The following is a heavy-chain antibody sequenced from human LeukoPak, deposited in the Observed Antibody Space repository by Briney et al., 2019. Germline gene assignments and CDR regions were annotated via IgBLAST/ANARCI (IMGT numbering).Heavy chain of an antibody. J-gene: IGHJ5*02. CDR3: ARDQISDPFYGSGSYKGP. D-gene: IGHD3-10*01. CDR2: ISGSGGST. Sequence: GGSLRLSCAASGFTFSSYAMSWVRQAPGKGLEWVSAISGSGGSTYYADSVKGRFTISRDNPKNTLYLQMNSLRAEDTAVYYCARDQISDPFYGSGSYKGPWGQGTLVTVSS. V-gene: IGHV3-23*01. CDR1: GFTFSSYA.